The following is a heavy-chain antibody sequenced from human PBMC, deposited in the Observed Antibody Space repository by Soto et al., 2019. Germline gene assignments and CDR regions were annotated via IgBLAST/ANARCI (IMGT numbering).Heavy chain of an antibody. Sequence: QVQLVQSGAEVKKPGSSVKVSCKASGGTFSSYTISCVRQAPGQGLEWMGRIIPILGIANYAQKFQGRVTITADKSTSTAYMELSSLRSEDTAVYYCARANYDFWSGNHYYYYYMDVWGKGTTVTVSS. J-gene: IGHJ6*03. CDR2: IIPILGIA. CDR1: GGTFSSYT. D-gene: IGHD3-3*01. V-gene: IGHV1-69*02. CDR3: ARANYDFWSGNHYYYYYMDV.